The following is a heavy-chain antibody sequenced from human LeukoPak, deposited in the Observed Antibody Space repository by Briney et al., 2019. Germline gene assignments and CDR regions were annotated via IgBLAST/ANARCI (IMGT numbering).Heavy chain of an antibody. D-gene: IGHD2-2*01. Sequence: PSETLSLTCTVSGGSISSYYWSWIRQPPGKGLEWIGYIYYSGSTNYNPSLKSRVTISVDTSKNQFSLKLSSVTAADTAVYYCARGKREGFVVVPAAMQMGYWGQGTLVTVSS. CDR2: IYYSGST. J-gene: IGHJ4*02. V-gene: IGHV4-59*08. CDR1: GGSISSYY. CDR3: ARGKREGFVVVPAAMQMGY.